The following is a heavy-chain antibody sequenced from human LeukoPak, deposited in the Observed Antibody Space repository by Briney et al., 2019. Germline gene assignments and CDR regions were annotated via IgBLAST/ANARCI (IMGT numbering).Heavy chain of an antibody. J-gene: IGHJ6*03. CDR2: ISSSGGTM. CDR3: ARDGKVTTSYYYYYYYMDV. D-gene: IGHD4-11*01. Sequence: GRSLRLSCAASGFTFSSCEMNWVRQAAGKGLEWVSYISSSGGTMYYADSVKGRFTISRDNTKNSLYLQMNSLRAEDTAVYYCARDGKVTTSYYYYYYYMDVWGKGTTVTVSS. V-gene: IGHV3-48*03. CDR1: GFTFSSCE.